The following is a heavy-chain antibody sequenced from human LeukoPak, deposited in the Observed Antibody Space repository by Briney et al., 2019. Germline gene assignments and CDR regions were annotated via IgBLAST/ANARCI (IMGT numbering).Heavy chain of an antibody. CDR2: IYPDDSDT. J-gene: IGHJ4*02. CDR1: GYSFSSYW. V-gene: IGHV5-51*01. D-gene: IGHD2-15*01. CDR3: ARHRKDIGFDS. Sequence: GESLKTSCKGSGYSFSSYWIGWVRQMPGKGLEWMAIIYPDDSDTRYSPSFQGQVTISADKSISTAYLQWSSLKASDTAMYYCARHRKDIGFDSWGQGTLVTVSS.